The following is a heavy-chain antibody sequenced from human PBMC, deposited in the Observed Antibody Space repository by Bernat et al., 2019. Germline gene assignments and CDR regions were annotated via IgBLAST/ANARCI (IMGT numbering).Heavy chain of an antibody. D-gene: IGHD3-22*01. CDR3: ARAPATMRVVDNYFDY. CDR2: IYYSGST. Sequence: QLQLQESGPGLVKPSETLSLTCTVSGGSISSSSYYWGWIRQPPGKGLEWIGSIYYSGSTYYNPSLKSRVTISVDTSKSKLSLKMSSVTAEDTAVYYCARAPATMRVVDNYFDYWGQGTLVTVSS. J-gene: IGHJ4*02. V-gene: IGHV4-39*01. CDR1: GGSISSSSYY.